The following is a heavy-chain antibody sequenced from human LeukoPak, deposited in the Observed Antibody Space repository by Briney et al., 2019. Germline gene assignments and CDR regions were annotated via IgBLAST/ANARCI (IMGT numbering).Heavy chain of an antibody. V-gene: IGHV3-21*01. CDR1: VFTFSSYS. CDR2: ISSGSKYI. Sequence: PGGSLRLSCAASVFTFSSYSMNWVRQAPGKGLEWVSSISSGSKYIYNADSVKGRFTISRDNAKNSLYLQMNSLRAEDTAVYYCARALSYSYGSMDFWGQGTLVIVSP. CDR3: ARALSYSYGSMDF. J-gene: IGHJ4*02. D-gene: IGHD5-18*01.